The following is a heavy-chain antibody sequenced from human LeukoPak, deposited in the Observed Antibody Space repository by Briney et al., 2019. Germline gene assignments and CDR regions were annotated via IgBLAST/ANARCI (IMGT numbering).Heavy chain of an antibody. Sequence: GGSLRLSCAASGFTFYSYAMNWVRQAPGKGLEWVSGISPGGGPTYYADSVKGRFTISRDDSKNTLYLQMNSLRAEDTAVYYCAKESYGSDYWGQGTLVTVSS. J-gene: IGHJ4*02. CDR2: ISPGGGPT. D-gene: IGHD5-18*01. CDR1: GFTFYSYA. V-gene: IGHV3-23*01. CDR3: AKESYGSDY.